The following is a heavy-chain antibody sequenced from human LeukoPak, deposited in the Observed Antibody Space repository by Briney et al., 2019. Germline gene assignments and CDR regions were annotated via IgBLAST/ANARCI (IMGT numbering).Heavy chain of an antibody. CDR2: ISGSGSST. Sequence: GGSLRLSCAASGFTFSSYAMSWVRQAPGKGLEWVSPISGSGSSTYYADSVKGRFTISRDNSKNTLYLQMNSLRAEDSAVYYCARGVAVASPYYFDYWGQGTLVTVSS. V-gene: IGHV3-23*01. J-gene: IGHJ4*02. CDR1: GFTFSSYA. CDR3: ARGVAVASPYYFDY. D-gene: IGHD6-19*01.